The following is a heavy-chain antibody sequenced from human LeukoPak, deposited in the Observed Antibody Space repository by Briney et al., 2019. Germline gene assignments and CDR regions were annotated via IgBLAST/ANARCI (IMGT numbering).Heavy chain of an antibody. CDR1: GFTVSSNY. CDR2: IYSGGST. D-gene: IGHD3-22*01. V-gene: IGHV3-66*01. CDR3: ARDSSGLPLDY. Sequence: GGSLRLSCAASGFTVSSNYMSWVRQAPGKGLEWVSVIYSGGSTYYADSVKGRFTISRDNSKNTLYLQTNSLRAEDTAVYYCARDSSGLPLDYWGQGTLVTVSS. J-gene: IGHJ4*02.